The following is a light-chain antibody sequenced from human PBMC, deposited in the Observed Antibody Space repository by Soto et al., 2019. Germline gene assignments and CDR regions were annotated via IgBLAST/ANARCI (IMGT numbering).Light chain of an antibody. V-gene: IGLV2-11*01. CDR2: DVD. CDR3: CSYAGSSTRI. J-gene: IGLJ1*01. Sequence: QSALTQPRSVSGSPTQSVTISCTGSSSDVGGYHYVSWYQQHPGKAPKLMIYDVDKRPSGVPDRFSGSKSGNTASLTISGLQAEDEADYYCCSYAGSSTRIFGTGTKLTVL. CDR1: SSDVGGYHY.